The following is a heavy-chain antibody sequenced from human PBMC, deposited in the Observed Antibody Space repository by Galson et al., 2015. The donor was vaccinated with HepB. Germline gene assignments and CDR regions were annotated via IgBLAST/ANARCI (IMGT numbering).Heavy chain of an antibody. D-gene: IGHD2-15*01. V-gene: IGHV1-69*06. CDR3: AGGGDCSGGSCHEGF. J-gene: IGHJ4*02. CDR1: GGTFSGYA. Sequence: SVKVSCKASGGTFSGYAINWVRQAPGQGLEWMGGIIPIFGRGNYAQKFQGRVTITADRSTNTVFMELNSLTSEDTAIYFCAGGGDCSGGSCHEGFWGQGTLVTVSS. CDR2: IIPIFGRG.